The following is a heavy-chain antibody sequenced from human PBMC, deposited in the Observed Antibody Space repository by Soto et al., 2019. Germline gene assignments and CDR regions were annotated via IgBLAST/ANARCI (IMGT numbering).Heavy chain of an antibody. CDR2: ISYDGSNK. CDR3: AKDQGDVVVVVLAAPDY. J-gene: IGHJ4*02. Sequence: QVQLVESGGGVVQPGRSLRLSCAASGFTFSSYGMHWVRQAPGKGLEWVAVISYDGSNKYYADSVKGRFTISRDNSKNTMYLQMNSLRAEDTAVYYCAKDQGDVVVVVLAAPDYWGQGTLVTVSS. D-gene: IGHD2-15*01. CDR1: GFTFSSYG. V-gene: IGHV3-30*18.